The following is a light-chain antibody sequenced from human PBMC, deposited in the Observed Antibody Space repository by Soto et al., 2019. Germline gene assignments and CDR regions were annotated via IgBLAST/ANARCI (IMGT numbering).Light chain of an antibody. J-gene: IGLJ1*01. CDR2: DVS. CDR3: SSYTSSSLYV. Sequence: QSVLTQPASVSGSPGQSITISCTGTSSDVGGYNYVSWYQQRPGKAPKLMTYDVSDRPSGVSNRFSGSKSGNTASLTISGLQAEDEADYYCSSYTSSSLYVFGTGTKVTVL. CDR1: SSDVGGYNY. V-gene: IGLV2-14*01.